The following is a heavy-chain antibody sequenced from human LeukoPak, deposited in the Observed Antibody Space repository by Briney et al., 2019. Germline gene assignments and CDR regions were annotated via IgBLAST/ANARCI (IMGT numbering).Heavy chain of an antibody. CDR1: GGSISSGDYY. D-gene: IGHD6-13*01. Sequence: PSKTLSLTCTVSGGSISSGDYYWSWIRQPPGKGLEWIGYIYYSGSTYYNPSLKSRVTISVGISKNQFSLKLSSVTAADTAVYYCARDQGDSSSWYKGIAVAGNNWFDPWGQGTLVTVSS. J-gene: IGHJ5*02. CDR2: IYYSGST. CDR3: ARDQGDSSSWYKGIAVAGNNWFDP. V-gene: IGHV4-30-4*01.